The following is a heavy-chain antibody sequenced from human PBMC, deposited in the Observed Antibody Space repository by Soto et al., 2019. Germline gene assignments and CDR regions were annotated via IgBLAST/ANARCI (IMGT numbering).Heavy chain of an antibody. D-gene: IGHD2-2*01. V-gene: IGHV3-7*01. Sequence: EVHLVESGGGLVQPGGSLRLSCAASGFTFSGHWMSWVRQAPGKGLEWVAHITQDGSDTYYVDSVKGRFTISRDNAKNSMALQMNILRAEDTALYYCERARAFCSDTNCRRGRIYYYYMDVWGNGTTVNVSS. CDR3: ERARAFCSDTNCRRGRIYYYYMDV. J-gene: IGHJ6*03. CDR2: ITQDGSDT. CDR1: GFTFSGHW.